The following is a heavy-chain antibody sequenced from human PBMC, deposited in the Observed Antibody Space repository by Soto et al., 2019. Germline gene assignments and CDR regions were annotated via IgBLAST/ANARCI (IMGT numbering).Heavy chain of an antibody. D-gene: IGHD4-17*01. J-gene: IGHJ4*02. V-gene: IGHV3-30-3*01. CDR3: ARARAATVTSSIFDY. CDR1: GFTFSSYA. Sequence: GGSLRLSCAASGFTFSSYAMHCVRQAPGKGLEWVAVISYDGSNKYYADSVKGRFTISRDNSKNTLYLQMNSLRAEDTAVYYCARARAATVTSSIFDYWGQGTLVTVS. CDR2: ISYDGSNK.